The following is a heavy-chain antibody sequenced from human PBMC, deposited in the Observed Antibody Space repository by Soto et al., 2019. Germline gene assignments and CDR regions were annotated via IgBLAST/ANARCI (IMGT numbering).Heavy chain of an antibody. CDR2: IFYAGRT. CDR1: GGTINSGDYF. Sequence: SETLSLTCSVSGGTINSGDYFWSWIRQPPGKGLEWIGSIFYAGRTYYSPSLRSRASMSMDTSKNLFSLMLRSLTAPDTAVYFCVGVKGTWYRHYYFDYWGQGTPVTVSS. V-gene: IGHV4-30-4*01. J-gene: IGHJ4*02. D-gene: IGHD2-15*01. CDR3: VGVKGTWYRHYYFDY.